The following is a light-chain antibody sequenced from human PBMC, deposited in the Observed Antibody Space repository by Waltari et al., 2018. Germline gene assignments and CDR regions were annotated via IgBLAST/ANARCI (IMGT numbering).Light chain of an antibody. V-gene: IGKV1-39*01. J-gene: IGKJ5*01. Sequence: DIQMTQSPSSLSASVGDRVSITCRASQSISIYLNWYQQKPGTAPKLLIYAATSLQSGVPSRFSGSGSGTEFTLSISSLQPEDFATYYCQQSYSTFSITFGQGTRLEIK. CDR3: QQSYSTFSIT. CDR1: QSISIY. CDR2: AAT.